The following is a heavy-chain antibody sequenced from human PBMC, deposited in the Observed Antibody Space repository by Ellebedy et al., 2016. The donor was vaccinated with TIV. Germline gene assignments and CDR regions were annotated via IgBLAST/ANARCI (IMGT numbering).Heavy chain of an antibody. CDR2: ISSSGVGT. J-gene: IGHJ4*02. D-gene: IGHD3-22*01. CDR3: AKLDSSGYYYGRFDY. CDR1: GFTFRNFA. Sequence: GGSLRLSCAASGFTFRNFAMTWVRQAPGKGLEWVSSISSSGVGTDYADSVRGRVTISRDNSKNTLYLQMNSLRADDSAVYYCAKLDSSGYYYGRFDYWGQGTLVTVSS. V-gene: IGHV3-23*01.